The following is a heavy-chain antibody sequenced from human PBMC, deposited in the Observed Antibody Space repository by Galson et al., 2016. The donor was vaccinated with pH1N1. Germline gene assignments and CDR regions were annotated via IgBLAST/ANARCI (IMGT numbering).Heavy chain of an antibody. Sequence: ETLFLTCTISTGSISGYYWTWIRQPPGKGLEWIGYTYYGGSTNYNPSLKSRLTISIDTSKNQFSLKLSSLTAADTAVYYCARGDYGDSLYWYFDVWGGGTLVTVSS. D-gene: IGHD4-17*01. J-gene: IGHJ2*01. CDR1: TGSISGYY. CDR3: ARGDYGDSLYWYFDV. CDR2: TYYGGST. V-gene: IGHV4-59*01.